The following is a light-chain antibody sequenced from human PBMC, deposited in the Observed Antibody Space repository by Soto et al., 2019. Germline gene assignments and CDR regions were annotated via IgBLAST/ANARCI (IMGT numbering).Light chain of an antibody. CDR2: LGS. CDR3: MQAILPPPTT. J-gene: IGKJ5*01. CDR1: QSLLHSNGYNY. V-gene: IGKV2-28*01. Sequence: DIVMTQSPLSLPVTPGEPASISCRSSQSLLHSNGYNYLDWYLQKPGQSPQLLIYLGSNRASGVPDRFSSSGSGTDFPMKISRVEAEDVGVYSCMQAILPPPTTFGQGTRLEIK.